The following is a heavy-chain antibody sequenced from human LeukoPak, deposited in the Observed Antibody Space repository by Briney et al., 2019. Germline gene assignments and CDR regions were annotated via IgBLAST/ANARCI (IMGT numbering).Heavy chain of an antibody. J-gene: IGHJ4*02. CDR1: GFTFGDYA. Sequence: GGSLRLSCTTSGFTFGDYAMSWVRQAPGKGLEWVGFIRSKAYGGTTEYAASVKGGFTISRDDSRRIVYLQMNSLKTEDTAVYYCTREGRGSDAFDYWGQGTLVTVSS. V-gene: IGHV3-49*04. D-gene: IGHD3-16*01. CDR3: TREGRGSDAFDY. CDR2: IRSKAYGGTT.